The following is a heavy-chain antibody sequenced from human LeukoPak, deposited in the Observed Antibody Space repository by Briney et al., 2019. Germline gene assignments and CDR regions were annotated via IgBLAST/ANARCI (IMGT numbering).Heavy chain of an antibody. Sequence: GGSLRLSCAASGFTFSSYWMSWVRQAPGKGLEWVANIKQDGSEKYYVDSVKGRFTISRDNAKNSLYLQMNSLRAEDTAVYYCARDNPRLSSWPPYYFDYWGQGTLVTVSS. V-gene: IGHV3-7*01. J-gene: IGHJ4*02. CDR2: IKQDGSEK. D-gene: IGHD6-13*01. CDR3: ARDNPRLSSWPPYYFDY. CDR1: GFTFSSYW.